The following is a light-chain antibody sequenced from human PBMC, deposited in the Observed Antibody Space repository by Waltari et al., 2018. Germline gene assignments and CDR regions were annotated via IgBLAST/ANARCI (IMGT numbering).Light chain of an antibody. CDR3: QVWDDTNNSGV. CDR2: YDS. V-gene: IGLV3-21*04. CDR1: NIETKS. J-gene: IGLJ3*02. Sequence: YVVTQPPSVSVAPGKTARLTCEGENIETKSVNLYQQKAGQATLLVMFYDSDRPSGSPERFSGSNSGSKATLTINWVEPGDEADYHCQVWDDTNNSGVFGGGTKLTVL.